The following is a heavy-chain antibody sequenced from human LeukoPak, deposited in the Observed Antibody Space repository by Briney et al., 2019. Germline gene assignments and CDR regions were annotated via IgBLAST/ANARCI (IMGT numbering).Heavy chain of an antibody. V-gene: IGHV4-30-2*01. CDR1: GVSINSGGYS. J-gene: IGHJ5*02. CDR3: ARTYYSDSYCFDP. CDR2: IYHSGTT. D-gene: IGHD3-22*01. Sequence: SETLSLTCAVSGVSINSGGYSWTWIRQPPGKGLEWIGSIYHSGTTYYNPSLKSRVTISVDRSKNQFSLKLTSVTAADTAVYYCARTYYSDSYCFDPWGQGTLVTVSS.